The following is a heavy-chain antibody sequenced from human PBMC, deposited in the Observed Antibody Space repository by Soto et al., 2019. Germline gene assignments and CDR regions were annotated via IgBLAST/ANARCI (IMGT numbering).Heavy chain of an antibody. V-gene: IGHV1-46*03. CDR1: GYTLTNFY. CDR3: AKGPGPGGY. J-gene: IGHJ4*02. CDR2: INPNGGST. Sequence: QVQLVQSGAEVKKPGASVKVSCKASGYTLTNFYIHWVRQAPGQGLEWMGIINPNGGSTNYAHNFPGKGNITRETAKGTVYMGLSRLRSEGTAVEYLAKGPGPGGYWGRGTLVTVSS.